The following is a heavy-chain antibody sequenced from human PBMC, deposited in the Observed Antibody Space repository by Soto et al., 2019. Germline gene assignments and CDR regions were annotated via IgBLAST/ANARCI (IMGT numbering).Heavy chain of an antibody. CDR1: CGTISSFY. V-gene: IGHV4-59*01. J-gene: IGHJ4*02. CDR2: IYYSGST. Sequence: FATLSVTSSVLCGTISSFYWSRIRQPPWKGLEWIGYIYYSGSTYYNPSLKSRVTISVDTSKNQFSLKLSSVTAADTAVYYCARAAVDDSSGYYYGFDYWGQGTLVIVSS. D-gene: IGHD3-22*01. CDR3: ARAAVDDSSGYYYGFDY.